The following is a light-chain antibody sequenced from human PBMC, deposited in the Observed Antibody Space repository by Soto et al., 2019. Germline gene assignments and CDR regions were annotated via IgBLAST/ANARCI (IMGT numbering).Light chain of an antibody. CDR3: QSYDNRLSAYV. CDR2: GST. J-gene: IGLJ1*01. Sequence: QSVLTQPPSLSGAPGQRVTISCTGSSSDIGAGSEVHWYQQLPGTAPKPLIFGSTNRPSGVPDRFSGSKSATSASLAITGLQAEDEADYYCQSYDNRLSAYVFGTGTKLTVL. CDR1: SSDIGAGSE. V-gene: IGLV1-40*01.